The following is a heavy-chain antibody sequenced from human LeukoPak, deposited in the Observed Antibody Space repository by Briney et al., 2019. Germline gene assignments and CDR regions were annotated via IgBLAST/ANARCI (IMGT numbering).Heavy chain of an antibody. CDR3: ARVGPYNWNDVFDY. V-gene: IGHV1-18*01. Sequence: ASVKVSCKASGYTFTSYCISWVRQAPGQGLEGMGWISAYNGNTNYAQKLQGRVTMTTDTSTSTAYMELRSLRSDDTAVYYCARVGPYNWNDVFDYWGEGTLVTVSS. CDR1: GYTFTSYC. J-gene: IGHJ4*02. CDR2: ISAYNGNT. D-gene: IGHD1-20*01.